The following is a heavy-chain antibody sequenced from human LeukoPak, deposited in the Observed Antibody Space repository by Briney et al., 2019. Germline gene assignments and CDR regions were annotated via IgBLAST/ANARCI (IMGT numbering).Heavy chain of an antibody. V-gene: IGHV4-34*01. CDR2: INHSGST. J-gene: IGHJ6*02. D-gene: IGHD3-3*01. CDR3: ARAPRYYDFWSGYSSYYYYGMDV. Sequence: SETLSLTCAVYGETFSDKYWSWIRQPPGKGLEWIGEINHSGSTNYNPSLKSRVTISVDTSKNQFSLKLSSVTAADTAVYYCARAPRYYDFWSGYSSYYYYGMDVWGQGTTVTVSS. CDR1: GETFSDKY.